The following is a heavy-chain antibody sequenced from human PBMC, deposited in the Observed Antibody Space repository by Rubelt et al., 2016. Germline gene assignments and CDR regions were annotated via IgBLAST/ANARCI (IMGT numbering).Heavy chain of an antibody. Sequence: EVQLLESGGGLVQPGGSLRLSCAASAFTFSSYAMSWVRQAPAKLLEQVSAISGSGGTTYEADSVKGRFTISRDNCQNTLYLQVNSLGAGETAVYYCAKELRRFGGVIVMLVCFDYWGQGTLVTVSS. D-gene: IGHD3-16*02. CDR3: AKELRRFGGVIVMLVCFDY. J-gene: IGHJ4*02. V-gene: IGHV3-23*01. CDR1: AFTFSSYA. CDR2: ISGSGGTT.